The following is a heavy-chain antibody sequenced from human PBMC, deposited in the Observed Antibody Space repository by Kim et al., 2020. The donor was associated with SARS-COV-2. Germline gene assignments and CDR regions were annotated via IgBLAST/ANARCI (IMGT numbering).Heavy chain of an antibody. J-gene: IGHJ1*01. CDR3: ARERVRGVRYFQH. D-gene: IGHD3-10*01. Sequence: NYNPSLKSRLIKSVDTSKKQCTLKLNSVTAADTAVFYCARERVRGVRYFQHWGQGTLVTVSS. V-gene: IGHV4-34*01.